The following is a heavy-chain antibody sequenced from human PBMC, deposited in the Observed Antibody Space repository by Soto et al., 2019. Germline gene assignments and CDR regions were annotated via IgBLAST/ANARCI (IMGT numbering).Heavy chain of an antibody. J-gene: IGHJ6*02. CDR1: GFTFNSYA. CDR3: ARGDRGGSGSPASYYYSGLDV. Sequence: DVQVLESGGELVQPRGSLRLSCAASGFTFNSYAMSWVRQAPGKGLEWVSSVSAGGDMTYYSDSVKGRFTISRDNSNNALFLQINSLRIEDTALYYCARGDRGGSGSPASYYYSGLDVWGQGTTVTVS. D-gene: IGHD3-10*01. CDR2: VSAGGDMT. V-gene: IGHV3-23*01.